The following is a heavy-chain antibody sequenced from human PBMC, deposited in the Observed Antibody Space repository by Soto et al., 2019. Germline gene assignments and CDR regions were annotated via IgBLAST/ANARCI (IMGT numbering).Heavy chain of an antibody. D-gene: IGHD2-15*01. V-gene: IGHV3-30*18. J-gene: IGHJ4*02. Sequence: QVQLVESGGGVMEPGRSQRLSCAASGFTFSSYGMHWVREAPGKGLERVAVISYDGSNKYYADSVKGRFTISRDNSKNTLYLQMNSLRAEDTAVYYCAKETYSGPLDYWGQGTLVTVSS. CDR2: ISYDGSNK. CDR3: AKETYSGPLDY. CDR1: GFTFSSYG.